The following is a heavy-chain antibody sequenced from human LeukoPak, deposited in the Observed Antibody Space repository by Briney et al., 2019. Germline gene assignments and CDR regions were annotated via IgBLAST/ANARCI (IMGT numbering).Heavy chain of an antibody. Sequence: PSETLSLTCAVYGGSFSGYYWSWIRQPPGKGLEWIGEINHSGSTNYNPSLKSRVTISVDTSKNQFSLKLSSVAAADTAVYYCARSPVRRGGEPHYYYYYYMDVWGKGTTVTISS. J-gene: IGHJ6*03. CDR2: INHSGST. CDR1: GGSFSGYY. V-gene: IGHV4-34*01. D-gene: IGHD2-21*01. CDR3: ARSPVRRGGEPHYYYYYYMDV.